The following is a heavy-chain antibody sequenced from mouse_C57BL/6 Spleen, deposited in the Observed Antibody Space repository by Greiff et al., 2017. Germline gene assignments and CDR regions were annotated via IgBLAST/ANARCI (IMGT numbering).Heavy chain of an antibody. D-gene: IGHD1-1*01. CDR3: THYYGSSLYYFDD. CDR1: GFNIKDDY. J-gene: IGHJ2*01. Sequence: EVQLQQSGAELVRPGASVKLSCTASGFNIKDDYMHWVKQRPEQGLEWIGWIDPENGDTEYASKFQGKATITADTSSNTAYLQLSSLTSEDTAVYYCTHYYGSSLYYFDDWGQGTTLTVSS. CDR2: IDPENGDT. V-gene: IGHV14-4*01.